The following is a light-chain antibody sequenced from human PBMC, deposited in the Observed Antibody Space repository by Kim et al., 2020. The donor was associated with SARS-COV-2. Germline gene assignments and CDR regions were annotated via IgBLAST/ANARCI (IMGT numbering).Light chain of an antibody. Sequence: GQPITISCPGTSSDVGSYNLVSWYQHHPGKAPQLMIYEVSKRPSGISNRFSGSKSGNTDSLTISGLQAEDEADYYCCSYAGSSTWVFGGGTQLTVL. CDR1: SSDVGSYNL. V-gene: IGLV2-23*02. CDR3: CSYAGSSTWV. CDR2: EVS. J-gene: IGLJ3*02.